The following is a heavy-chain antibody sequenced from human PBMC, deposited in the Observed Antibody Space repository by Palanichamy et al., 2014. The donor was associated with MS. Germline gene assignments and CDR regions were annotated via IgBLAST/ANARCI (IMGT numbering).Heavy chain of an antibody. CDR1: GFTFA. D-gene: IGHD4/OR15-4a*01. CDR2: VRGSGDGT. V-gene: IGHV3-23*04. CDR3: VARSANYVIYFDF. Sequence: EVHLVESGGGLVQPGGSLRLSCAASGFTFAMGWVRQAPGKGLEWVSTVRGSGDGTLYADSVKGRFTISRDNSKNTLDLQMNSLGAEDTAVYYCVARSANYVIYFDFWGQGTPVTVSS. J-gene: IGHJ4*02.